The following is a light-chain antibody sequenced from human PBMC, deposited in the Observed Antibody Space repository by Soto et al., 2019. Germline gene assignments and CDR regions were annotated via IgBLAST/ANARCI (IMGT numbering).Light chain of an antibody. CDR1: FSNIGSNT. CDR3: AAWDDSLNGVV. V-gene: IGLV1-44*01. J-gene: IGLJ2*01. Sequence: QSVLTQSPSASGTPGQRVTISCSGSFSNIGSNTVNWYEQLPGTAAKLLIYSNNQPPSGVPVRISGTKSGTSASLAIRGLQSDDEADYYCAAWDDSLNGVVFGGGTKLTAL. CDR2: SNN.